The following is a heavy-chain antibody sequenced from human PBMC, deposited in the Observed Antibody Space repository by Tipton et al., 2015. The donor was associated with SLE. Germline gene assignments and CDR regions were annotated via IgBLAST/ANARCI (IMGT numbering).Heavy chain of an antibody. CDR1: GGSISSHY. V-gene: IGHV4-59*11. D-gene: IGHD7-27*01. J-gene: IGHJ4*02. CDR3: ARGSVTGDDY. CDR2: INHSGST. Sequence: LRLSCTVSGGSISSHYWSWIRQPPGKGLEWIGEINHSGSTNYNPSLKSRVTISVDTSKNQFSLKLSSVTAADTAVYYCARGSVTGDDYWGQGTLVTVSS.